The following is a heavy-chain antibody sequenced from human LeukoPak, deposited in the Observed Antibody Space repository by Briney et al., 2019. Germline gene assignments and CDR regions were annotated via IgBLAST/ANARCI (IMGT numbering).Heavy chain of an antibody. Sequence: GASVKVSCKASGYTFTSYYMHWVRQAPGQGLEWMGIINPSGGSTSYAQKFRGRVTMTRDTSTSTVYMELSSLRSEDTAVYYCAREDIVATTVNYWGQGTLVTVSS. D-gene: IGHD5-12*01. CDR3: AREDIVATTVNY. CDR2: INPSGGST. V-gene: IGHV1-46*01. J-gene: IGHJ4*02. CDR1: GYTFTSYY.